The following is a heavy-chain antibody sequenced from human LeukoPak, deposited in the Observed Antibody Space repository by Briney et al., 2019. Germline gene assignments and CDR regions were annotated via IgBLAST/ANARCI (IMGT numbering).Heavy chain of an antibody. D-gene: IGHD3-22*01. J-gene: IGHJ4*02. CDR2: ISSSSSTI. V-gene: IGHV3-48*02. CDR3: ARDYYDSSGPPSYFDY. CDR1: GFTFSSYS. Sequence: PGGSLRLSCAASGFTFSSYSMNWVRQAPGKGLEWVSYISSSSSTIYYADSVKGRFTISRDNAKNSLYLQMNSLRDEDTAVYYCARDYYDSSGPPSYFDYWGQGTLVTVSS.